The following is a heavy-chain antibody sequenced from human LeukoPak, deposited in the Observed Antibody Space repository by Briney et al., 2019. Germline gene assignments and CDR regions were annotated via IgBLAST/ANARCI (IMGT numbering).Heavy chain of an antibody. CDR1: GYTFTSYG. V-gene: IGHV1-18*01. CDR3: ARPTGNYYYYGMDV. D-gene: IGHD3-9*01. Sequence: ASVKVSCKASGYTFTSYGIGWVRQAPGQGLEWMGWISAYNGNTNYAQKLQGRVTMTTDTSTSTAYMELRSLRSDDTAVYYCARPTGNYYYYGMDVWGQGTTVTVSS. J-gene: IGHJ6*02. CDR2: ISAYNGNT.